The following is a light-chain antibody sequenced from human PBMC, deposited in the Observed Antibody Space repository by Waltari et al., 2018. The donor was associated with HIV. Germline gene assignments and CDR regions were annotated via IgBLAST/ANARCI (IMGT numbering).Light chain of an antibody. CDR3: HQRSKWPLT. CDR1: QSVGSY. CDR2: DSS. Sequence: EIVFTQSPATLSLSPGERATLSCRASQSVGSYLACYQQKPGQAPRLLMSDSSTRATGIPARFSASGSGTDFTLTISSLEPEDFAVYYCHQRSKWPLTFGGGTKVEIK. J-gene: IGKJ4*01. V-gene: IGKV3-11*01.